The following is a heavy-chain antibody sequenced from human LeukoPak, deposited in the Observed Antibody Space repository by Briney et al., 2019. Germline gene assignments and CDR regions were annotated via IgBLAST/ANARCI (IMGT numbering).Heavy chain of an antibody. J-gene: IGHJ4*02. CDR2: IYHSGST. CDR3: ARDNGLYFDY. Sequence: SEALSLTCTVSGGSISSYYWSWIRQPPGKGLEWIGYIYHSGSTNYNPSLKSRVSISVDTSKNQFSLKLSSVTAADTAVYYCARDNGLYFDYWGQGTLVTVSS. CDR1: GGSISSYY. D-gene: IGHD2-8*01. V-gene: IGHV4-59*01.